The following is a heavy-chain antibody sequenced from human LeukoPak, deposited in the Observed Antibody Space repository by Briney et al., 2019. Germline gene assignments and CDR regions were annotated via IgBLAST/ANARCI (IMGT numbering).Heavy chain of an antibody. J-gene: IGHJ4*02. Sequence: ASVKVSCKTSGYTFTGKYKHWLRQASGQGLEWVAWINPNSGGTKYSQQFQGRVTLTRDTSISTAYMELSRLTSDDTAVCYCERGHSGIWYRLGHWGQGTLVTVSA. V-gene: IGHV1-2*02. CDR3: ERGHSGIWYRLGH. D-gene: IGHD6-13*01. CDR1: GYTFTGKY. CDR2: INPNSGGT.